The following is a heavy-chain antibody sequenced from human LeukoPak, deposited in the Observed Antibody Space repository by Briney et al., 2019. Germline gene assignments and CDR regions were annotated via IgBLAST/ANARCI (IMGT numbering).Heavy chain of an antibody. D-gene: IGHD6-13*01. V-gene: IGHV4-4*09. CDR2: IYTSGST. CDR3: ARQAAAGTSPFDY. J-gene: IGHJ4*02. Sequence: SETLSLTCTVSGSSISSYYWSWIRQPPGKGLEWIGYIYTSGSTNYNPSLKSRVTISVDTSKNQFSLKLSSVTAADTAVYYCARQAAAGTSPFDYWGQGTLVTVSS. CDR1: GSSISSYY.